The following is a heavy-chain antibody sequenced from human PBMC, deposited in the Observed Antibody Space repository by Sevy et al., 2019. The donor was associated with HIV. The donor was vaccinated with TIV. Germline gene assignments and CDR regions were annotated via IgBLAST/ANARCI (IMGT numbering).Heavy chain of an antibody. CDR1: GFTFSSYG. V-gene: IGHV3-30*18. D-gene: IGHD5-18*01. CDR3: AKDDTAMVKGAFDI. CDR2: ISYDGSNK. Sequence: GGSLRLSCAASGFTFSSYGMHWVRQAPGKGLEWVAVISYDGSNKYYADSVKGRFTISRDNSKNTLYLQMNSLRAEDTAVYYCAKDDTAMVKGAFDIWGQWTMVTVSS. J-gene: IGHJ3*02.